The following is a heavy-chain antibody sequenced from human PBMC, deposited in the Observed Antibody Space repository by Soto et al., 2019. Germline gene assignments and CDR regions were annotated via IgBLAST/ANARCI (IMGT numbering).Heavy chain of an antibody. V-gene: IGHV1-18*01. CDR2: INVYNGNT. CDR1: GYTFTSYS. D-gene: IGHD2-2*01. J-gene: IGHJ5*02. Sequence: QVQLVQSGAEVKKPGASVKVSCKTPGYTFTSYSISWVRQAPGQGLEWMGWINVYNGNTKYAQNLQGRVTMTTDTSTSTAHMELRSLRSDDTAVYYCARDLAVGWFDPWGQGTLVTVSS. CDR3: ARDLAVGWFDP.